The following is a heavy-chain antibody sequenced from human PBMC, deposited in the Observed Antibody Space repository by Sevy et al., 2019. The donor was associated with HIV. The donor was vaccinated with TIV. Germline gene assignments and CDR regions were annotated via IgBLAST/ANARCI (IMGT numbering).Heavy chain of an antibody. Sequence: SETLSLTCTVSGDSISNYYWSWIRQPAGKGLEWIGRIYDSGSATYNPSIESRVTMSADTTKNQLSLKLNSVTAADTAVYYCARDRVTIFGVTIDYYFDYWGQGTLVTVSS. D-gene: IGHD3-3*01. V-gene: IGHV4-4*07. J-gene: IGHJ4*02. CDR2: IYDSGSA. CDR3: ARDRVTIFGVTIDYYFDY. CDR1: GDSISNYY.